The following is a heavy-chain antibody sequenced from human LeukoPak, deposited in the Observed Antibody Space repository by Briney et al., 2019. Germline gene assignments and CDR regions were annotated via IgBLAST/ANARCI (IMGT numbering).Heavy chain of an antibody. Sequence: PGGSLRLSCAASGFTFSSYAMSWVRQAPGKGLEWVSAISASGYSTYYADSVKGRFTISRDNSKNTLYLQMNSLRAEDTAVYYCAKAQSFIVAVFDYWGQGTLVTVSS. CDR3: AKAQSFIVAVFDY. CDR2: ISASGYST. J-gene: IGHJ4*02. CDR1: GFTFSSYA. D-gene: IGHD5-12*01. V-gene: IGHV3-23*01.